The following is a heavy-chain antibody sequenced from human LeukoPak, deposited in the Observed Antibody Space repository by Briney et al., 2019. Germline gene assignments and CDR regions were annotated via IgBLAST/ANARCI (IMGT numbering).Heavy chain of an antibody. CDR1: GFTFGSYW. J-gene: IGHJ4*02. Sequence: GGSLRLSCTASGFTFGSYWMDWVRQAPGKGLEWVANIKQDGSEKYYVDSVKGRFTISRDNAKNSLYLQMNSLRAEDTAVYYCARDRDWYSFDSWGQGTLVTVSS. V-gene: IGHV3-7*03. CDR2: IKQDGSEK. D-gene: IGHD6-19*01. CDR3: ARDRDWYSFDS.